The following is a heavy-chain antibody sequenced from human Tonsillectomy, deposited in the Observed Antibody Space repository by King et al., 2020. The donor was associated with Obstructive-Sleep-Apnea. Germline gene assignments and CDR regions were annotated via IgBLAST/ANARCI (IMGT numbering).Heavy chain of an antibody. J-gene: IGHJ4*02. CDR2: INHSGST. V-gene: IGHV4-34*01. D-gene: IGHD3-10*01. Sequence: VQLQQWGAGLLKPSETLSLTCAVYGGSFSGYYWSWIRQPPGKGLELIGEINHSGSTNYNPSLKSRVTISVDTSKNQFSLKLSSVTAADTAVYYCARGVLLWFGELLSKYYFDYWGQGTLVTVSS. CDR3: ARGVLLWFGELLSKYYFDY. CDR1: GGSFSGYY.